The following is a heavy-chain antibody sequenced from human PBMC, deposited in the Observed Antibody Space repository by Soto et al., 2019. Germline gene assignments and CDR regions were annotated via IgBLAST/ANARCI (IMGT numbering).Heavy chain of an antibody. Sequence: SVKVSCKASGGTFSSYAISWVRQAPGQGLEWMGGIIPIFGTANYAQKFQGRVTITADESTSTAYMELSSLRSEDTAVYYCARDMAARPGYYYGMDVWGQGTTVTVSS. D-gene: IGHD6-6*01. CDR3: ARDMAARPGYYYGMDV. CDR1: GGTFSSYA. V-gene: IGHV1-69*13. CDR2: IIPIFGTA. J-gene: IGHJ6*02.